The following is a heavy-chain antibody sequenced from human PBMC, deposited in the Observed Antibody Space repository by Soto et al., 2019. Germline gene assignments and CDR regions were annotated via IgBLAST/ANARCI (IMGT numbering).Heavy chain of an antibody. Sequence: QVQVVQSGAEVKKPGSSVKVSCKASGGTFSSYPISWVRQAPGQGLEWMGGIIPIIGTAASTQKFQGRVTTTADKTTGTACMVVSSLRSEDTALYYCATQSYYYDRSGYAYDAFDIWGQGTMVTVSS. CDR2: IIPIIGTA. J-gene: IGHJ3*02. CDR3: ATQSYYYDRSGYAYDAFDI. V-gene: IGHV1-69*06. CDR1: GGTFSSYP. D-gene: IGHD3-22*01.